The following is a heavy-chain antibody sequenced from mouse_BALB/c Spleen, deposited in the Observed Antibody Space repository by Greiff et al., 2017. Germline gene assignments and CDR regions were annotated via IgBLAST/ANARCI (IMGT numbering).Heavy chain of an antibody. CDR1: GYTFTSYW. CDR3: TRNEGYYGNYFDY. J-gene: IGHJ2*01. Sequence: VQLKESGTVLARPGASVKMSCKASGYTFTSYWMHWVKQRPGQGLEWIGAIYPGNSDTSYNQKFKGKAKLTAVTSTSTAYMELSSLTNEDSAVYYCTRNEGYYGNYFDYWGQGTTLTVSS. V-gene: IGHV1-5*01. D-gene: IGHD2-1*01. CDR2: IYPGNSDT.